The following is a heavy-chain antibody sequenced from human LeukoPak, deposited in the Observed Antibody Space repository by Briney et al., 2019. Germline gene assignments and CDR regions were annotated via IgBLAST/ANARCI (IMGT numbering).Heavy chain of an antibody. D-gene: IGHD3-22*01. CDR3: ARDRGFTMIVASGYFDY. J-gene: IGHJ4*02. Sequence: PSETLSLTCTVSGGSISSSSYYWGWIRQPPGKGLEWIGSIYYSGSTYYNPSLKSRVTISVDTSKNQFSLKLSSVTAADTAVYYCARDRGFTMIVASGYFDYWGQGTLVTVSS. CDR2: IYYSGST. CDR1: GGSISSSSYY. V-gene: IGHV4-39*07.